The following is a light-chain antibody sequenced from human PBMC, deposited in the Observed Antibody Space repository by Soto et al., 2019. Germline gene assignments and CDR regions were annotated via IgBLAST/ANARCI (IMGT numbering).Light chain of an antibody. CDR3: QQYHYWWM. CDR2: CAS. Sequence: EIVMTQSPATLSVSPGERATLSCRASQSINNNLAWYQQKPGQPPRLLIYCASTRATGIPARFSGSGSGTEFTLTISSLQSEDFAVYYCQQYHYWWMFGQGTKVEIK. CDR1: QSINNN. J-gene: IGKJ1*01. V-gene: IGKV3-15*01.